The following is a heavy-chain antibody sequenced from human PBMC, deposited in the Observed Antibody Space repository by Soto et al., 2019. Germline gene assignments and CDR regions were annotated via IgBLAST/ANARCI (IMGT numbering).Heavy chain of an antibody. V-gene: IGHV1-2*02. Sequence: ASVKVSCKASGYTFTGYYMHWVRQAPGQGLEWMGWINPNSGGTNYAQKFQGRVTMTRDTSISTAYMELSRLRSDDTAVYYCARGGDIVVVVVAWFDPWGQGTLVTVSS. CDR2: INPNSGGT. J-gene: IGHJ5*02. D-gene: IGHD2-15*01. CDR1: GYTFTGYY. CDR3: ARGGDIVVVVVAWFDP.